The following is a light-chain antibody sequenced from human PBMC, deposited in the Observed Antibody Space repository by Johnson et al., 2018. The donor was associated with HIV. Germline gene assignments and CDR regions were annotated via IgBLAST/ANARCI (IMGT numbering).Light chain of an antibody. Sequence: QSVLTQPLSVSAAPGQKVTISCSGSSSNIGNNYVSWYQQLPGTAPKLLIYDNNKRPSGIPDRFSGSKSGTSATLGITGLQTGDEADYYCGTWDSSLSAHYGFGTGTKVTVL. CDR2: DNN. CDR3: GTWDSSLSAHYG. V-gene: IGLV1-51*01. CDR1: SSNIGNNY. J-gene: IGLJ1*01.